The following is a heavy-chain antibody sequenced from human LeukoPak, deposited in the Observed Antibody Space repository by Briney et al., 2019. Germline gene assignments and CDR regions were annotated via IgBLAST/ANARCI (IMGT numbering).Heavy chain of an antibody. D-gene: IGHD4-17*01. Sequence: ASVKVSFKASGYTLTGYYMDWVRQAPGQGLEWMGWINPNSGGTNYAQKFQGRVTMTRDTSISTAYMEVSRLRSDDTAVYYCARGRDTKYGEYGSIDTWGQGTLVTVSS. CDR2: INPNSGGT. J-gene: IGHJ5*02. V-gene: IGHV1-2*02. CDR1: GYTLTGYY. CDR3: ARGRDTKYGEYGSIDT.